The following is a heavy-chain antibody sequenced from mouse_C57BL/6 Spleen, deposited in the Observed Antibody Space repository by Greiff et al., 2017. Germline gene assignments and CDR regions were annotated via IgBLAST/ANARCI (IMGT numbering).Heavy chain of an antibody. CDR1: GYTFTDYE. V-gene: IGHV1-15*01. CDR2: IDPETGGT. D-gene: IGHD1-1*01. J-gene: IGHJ1*03. CDR3: TRVEITTVVEGNWYFGV. Sequence: QVQLQQSGAELVRPGASVTLSCKASGYTFTDYEMHWVKQTPVHGLEWIGAIDPETGGTAYNQKFKGKAILTADKSSSTAYMELRSLTSEDSAVYYCTRVEITTVVEGNWYFGVWGTGTTVTVSS.